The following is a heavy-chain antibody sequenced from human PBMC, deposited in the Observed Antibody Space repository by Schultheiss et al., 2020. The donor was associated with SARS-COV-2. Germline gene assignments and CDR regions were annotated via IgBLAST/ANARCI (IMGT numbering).Heavy chain of an antibody. D-gene: IGHD3-3*01. CDR3: AREGSGYYGRYYFDY. CDR1: GYTFTGYG. Sequence: ASVKVSCKASGYTFTGYGISWVRQAPGQGLEWMGIINPSGGSTSYAQKFQGRVTMTRDTSTSTAYMELSRLRSDDTAVYYCAREGSGYYGRYYFDYWGQGTLVTVSS. V-gene: IGHV1-46*01. CDR2: INPSGGST. J-gene: IGHJ4*02.